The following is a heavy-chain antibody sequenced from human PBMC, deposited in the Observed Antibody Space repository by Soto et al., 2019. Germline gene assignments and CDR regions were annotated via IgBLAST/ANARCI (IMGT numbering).Heavy chain of an antibody. D-gene: IGHD3-10*01. Sequence: PGGSLRLSCAASGFTFDDYAMHWVRQAPGKGLEWVSGISWNSGSIGYADSVKGRLTISRDNAKNTLYLQMNSLRAEDTAVYYCARDGYGSGSYYNPLGYYYGMDVWGQGTTVTVSS. CDR1: GFTFDDYA. CDR3: ARDGYGSGSYYNPLGYYYGMDV. V-gene: IGHV3-9*01. J-gene: IGHJ6*02. CDR2: ISWNSGSI.